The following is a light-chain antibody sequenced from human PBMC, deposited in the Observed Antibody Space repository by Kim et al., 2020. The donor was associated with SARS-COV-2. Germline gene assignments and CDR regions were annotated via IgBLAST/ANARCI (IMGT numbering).Light chain of an antibody. CDR3: QAWDSSTAV. J-gene: IGLJ1*01. V-gene: IGLV3-1*01. Sequence: SYELTQPPSLSVSPEQTVSITCSGDKLGHKYTSWYQQKPGQSPVLVVYRDNKRPSGIPERFSGSNSGNTATLTISGTQPMDEAEYYCQAWDSSTAVFGTG. CDR2: RDN. CDR1: KLGHKY.